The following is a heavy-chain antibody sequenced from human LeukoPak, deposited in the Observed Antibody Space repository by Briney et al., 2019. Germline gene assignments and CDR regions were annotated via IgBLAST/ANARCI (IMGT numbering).Heavy chain of an antibody. V-gene: IGHV3-23*01. CDR3: AKDRTRSDF. J-gene: IGHJ4*02. Sequence: GGSLRLSCVASGFTFSSNAMSWVRQAPGKGLEWVSAISGGGVTTYYADYVKGRFTISRDNSKNTLFLQMNSLRVEDTAVYYCAKDRTRSDFWGQGTLVTVSS. CDR2: ISGGGVTT. D-gene: IGHD3/OR15-3a*01. CDR1: GFTFSSNA.